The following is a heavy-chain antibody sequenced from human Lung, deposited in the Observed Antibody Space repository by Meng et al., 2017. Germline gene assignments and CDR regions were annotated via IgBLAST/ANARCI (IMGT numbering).Heavy chain of an antibody. Sequence: SETLSLTCAISGDSVSSNSAAWNWIRQAPSRGLEWLGRTYYRSKWYNDYAVSVKSRITINPDTSKNQFSLQLNSVTPEDTAVYYCARALFRTDCTNGVCRPNYYYYGKDVWGQGTTVTVSS. CDR1: GDSVSSNSAA. V-gene: IGHV6-1*01. D-gene: IGHD2-8*01. CDR3: ARALFRTDCTNGVCRPNYYYYGKDV. J-gene: IGHJ6*02. CDR2: TYYRSKWYN.